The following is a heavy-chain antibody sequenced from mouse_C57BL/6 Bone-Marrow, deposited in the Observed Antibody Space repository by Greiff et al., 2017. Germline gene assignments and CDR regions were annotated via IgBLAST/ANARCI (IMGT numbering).Heavy chain of an antibody. CDR3: ARGGIYYGSPFDY. CDR2: IDPETGGT. Sequence: QVQLQQSGAELVRPGASVTLSCKASGYTFTDYEMHWVKQTPVHGLEWIGAIDPETGGTAYNQKFKGKAILTADKSSSTAYMELRSLTSEDSAVYDCARGGIYYGSPFDYWGQGTTLTDSS. V-gene: IGHV1-15*01. D-gene: IGHD1-1*01. CDR1: GYTFTDYE. J-gene: IGHJ2*01.